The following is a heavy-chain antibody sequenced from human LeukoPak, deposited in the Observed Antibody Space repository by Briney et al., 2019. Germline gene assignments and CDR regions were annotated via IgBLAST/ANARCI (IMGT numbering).Heavy chain of an antibody. CDR3: AKSSGWNYYYYYMDV. D-gene: IGHD6-19*01. Sequence: PGGSLRLSCAASGFTFSSYWMHWVRQAPGKGLEWVSSISSSGTYIYYADSVKGRFTISRDNAKNSLYLQMNSLRAEDTAVYYCAKSSGWNYYYYYMDVWGKGTTVIASS. J-gene: IGHJ6*03. CDR1: GFTFSSYW. V-gene: IGHV3-21*01. CDR2: ISSSGTYI.